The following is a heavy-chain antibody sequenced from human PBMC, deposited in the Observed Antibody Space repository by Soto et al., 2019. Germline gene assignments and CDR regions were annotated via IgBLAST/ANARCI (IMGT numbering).Heavy chain of an antibody. V-gene: IGHV3-23*01. CDR2: ISGSGGST. CDR1: GFTFSSYA. Sequence: GGSLRLSCAASGFTFSSYAMSWVRQAPGKGMEWVAAISGSGGSTYYADSVKGRFTISRDNAKNSLYLQMNSLRAADTAVYYCARHLYYDISPGYLRPYHYYGMDVWGQGTTVTVSS. CDR3: ARHLYYDISPGYLRPYHYYGMDV. J-gene: IGHJ6*02. D-gene: IGHD3-9*01.